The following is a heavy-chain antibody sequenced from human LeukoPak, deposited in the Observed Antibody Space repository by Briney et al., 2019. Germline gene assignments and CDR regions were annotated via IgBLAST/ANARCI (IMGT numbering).Heavy chain of an antibody. D-gene: IGHD2-2*02. CDR3: ARLLDQAAIRIFHY. Sequence: GESLKISCKGSGYSFTSYWIGWVRQMPGKGLEWMGIIYPGESDTRYSPSVQGQVTISADKSISTAYLQWSSLKASDTAMYYCARLLDQAAIRIFHYWAQGTLVTVSS. J-gene: IGHJ4*02. CDR2: IYPGESDT. CDR1: GYSFTSYW. V-gene: IGHV5-51*01.